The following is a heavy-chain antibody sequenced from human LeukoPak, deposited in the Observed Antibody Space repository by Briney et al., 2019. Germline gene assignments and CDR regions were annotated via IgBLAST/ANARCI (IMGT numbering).Heavy chain of an antibody. CDR2: ISSNGGST. CDR3: ARGAARAPTFDY. V-gene: IGHV3-64*01. Sequence: GGSLRLSCAASGFTFSSYAMHWVRQAPGKGLEYVSAISSNGGSTYYANSVKGRFTISRDNSKNTLYLQMGSLRAEDMAVYYCARGAARAPTFDYWGQGPLVTVSS. J-gene: IGHJ4*02. CDR1: GFTFSSYA. D-gene: IGHD6-6*01.